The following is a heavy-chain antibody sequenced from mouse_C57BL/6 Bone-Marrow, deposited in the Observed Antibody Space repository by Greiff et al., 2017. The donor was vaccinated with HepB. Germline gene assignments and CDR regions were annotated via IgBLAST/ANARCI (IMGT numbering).Heavy chain of an antibody. CDR3: VRHGNYGFAY. J-gene: IGHJ3*01. V-gene: IGHV10-1*01. CDR1: GFSFNTYA. Sequence: DVMLVESGGGLVQPKGSLKLSCAASGFSFNTYAMNWVRQAPGKGLEWVARIRSKSNNYATYYADSVKDRFTISRDDSESMLYLQMNNLKTEDTAMYYCVRHGNYGFAYWGQGTLVTVSA. D-gene: IGHD2-1*01. CDR2: IRSKSNNYAT.